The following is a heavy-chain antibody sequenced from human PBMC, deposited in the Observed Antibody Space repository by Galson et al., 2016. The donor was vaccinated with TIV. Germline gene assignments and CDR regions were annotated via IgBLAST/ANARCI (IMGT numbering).Heavy chain of an antibody. V-gene: IGHV3-23*01. J-gene: IGHJ4*02. CDR2: ISGSALST. D-gene: IGHD5-12*01. CDR1: GFTFTDYD. CDR3: AKGERQYRGYDWGFDY. Sequence: SLRLSCAASGFTFTDYDINWVRQAPGKGLEWVSSISGSALSTYYADSVKGRFTISRDNSKNTLYLQMNSPRAEDTAIYYCAKGERQYRGYDWGFDYWGQGTLVTVSS.